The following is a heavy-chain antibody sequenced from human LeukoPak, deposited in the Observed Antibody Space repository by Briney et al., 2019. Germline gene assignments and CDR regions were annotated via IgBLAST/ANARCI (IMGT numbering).Heavy chain of an antibody. V-gene: IGHV1-18*01. CDR1: GYTFTSYG. CDR3: ARSQYYYDSSGYYYFYYFDY. Sequence: ASVKVSCKASGYTFTSYGISWVRQAPGQGLEWMGWISAYNGNTNYAQKLQGRVTMTTDTSTSTAYMELRSLRSDDTAVYYCARSQYYYDSSGYYYFYYFDYWGQGTLLTVSS. D-gene: IGHD3-22*01. J-gene: IGHJ4*02. CDR2: ISAYNGNT.